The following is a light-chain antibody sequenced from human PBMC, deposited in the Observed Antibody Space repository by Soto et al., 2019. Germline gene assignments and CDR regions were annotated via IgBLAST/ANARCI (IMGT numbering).Light chain of an antibody. Sequence: DFQMTQSPSTLSAPVGDRVTITCRASQNIRSRLAWFQQKPGKAPKLLIYDASSLESGVPQRFSGSGSGTEFTLTISSLQPDDFASYYCQQYQSYPWTFGQGTKVDIK. CDR1: QNIRSR. CDR2: DAS. V-gene: IGKV1-5*01. CDR3: QQYQSYPWT. J-gene: IGKJ1*01.